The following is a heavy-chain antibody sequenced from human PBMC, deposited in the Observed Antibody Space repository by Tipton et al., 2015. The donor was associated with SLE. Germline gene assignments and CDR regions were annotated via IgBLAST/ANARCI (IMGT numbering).Heavy chain of an antibody. Sequence: SLRLSCAASGFTFSSYAMHWVRQAPGKGLEWVAVISYDGSNKYYADSVKGRFTISRDNTKNSLYLQMNSLRAEDTAVYYCARDGVAVPGPYFEYWGQGTLVTVSS. V-gene: IGHV3-30-3*01. CDR3: ARDGVAVPGPYFEY. CDR2: ISYDGSNK. D-gene: IGHD6-19*01. CDR1: GFTFSSYA. J-gene: IGHJ4*02.